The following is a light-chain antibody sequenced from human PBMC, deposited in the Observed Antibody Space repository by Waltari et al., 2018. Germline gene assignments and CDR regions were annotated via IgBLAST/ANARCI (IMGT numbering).Light chain of an antibody. V-gene: IGKV3-15*01. J-gene: IGKJ4*01. Sequence: EIVMAQSPVTLSVSPGERATLSCRASQSVSSDLAWYQQRPGQAARLLIFGASARATGIPARFSGSGYGTEFTLTISSLQSEDFAVYYCQQYNNWPLTFGGGTKVEIK. CDR3: QQYNNWPLT. CDR1: QSVSSD. CDR2: GAS.